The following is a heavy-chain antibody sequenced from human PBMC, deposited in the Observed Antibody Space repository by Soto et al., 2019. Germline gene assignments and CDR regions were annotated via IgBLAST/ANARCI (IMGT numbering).Heavy chain of an antibody. CDR3: ARDRRYSSGWYLPYGMDV. D-gene: IGHD6-19*01. CDR1: GGSISSGGYY. V-gene: IGHV4-31*03. Sequence: TLSLTCTVSGGSISSGGYYWSWIRQHPGKGLEWIGYIYYSGSTYYNPSLKSRVTISVDTSKNQFSLKLSSVTAADTAVYYCARDRRYSSGWYLPYGMDVWGQGTTVTVS. J-gene: IGHJ6*02. CDR2: IYYSGST.